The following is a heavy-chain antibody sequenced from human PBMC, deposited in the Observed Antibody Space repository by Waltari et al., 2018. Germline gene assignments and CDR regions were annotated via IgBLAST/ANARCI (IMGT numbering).Heavy chain of an antibody. D-gene: IGHD2-15*01. CDR2: FDPEDGET. Sequence: QVQLVQSEAEVKKPGASVKVSCKVSGYTLTELSMHWVRQAPGNGLEWMGGFDPEDGETIYAQKFQGRVTMTEDTSTDTAYMELSSLRSEDTAVYYCATDGGYCSGGSCYSYFQHWGQGTLVTVSS. J-gene: IGHJ1*01. V-gene: IGHV1-24*01. CDR1: GYTLTELS. CDR3: ATDGGYCSGGSCYSYFQH.